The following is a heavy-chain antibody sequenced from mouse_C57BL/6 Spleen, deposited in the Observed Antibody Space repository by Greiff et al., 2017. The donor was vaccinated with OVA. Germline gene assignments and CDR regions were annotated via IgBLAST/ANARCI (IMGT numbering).Heavy chain of an antibody. CDR1: GFTFSDYY. J-gene: IGHJ4*01. CDR2: INYDGSST. CDR3: ARDNYEDAMDY. V-gene: IGHV5-16*01. D-gene: IGHD2-1*01. Sequence: EVKLVESEGGLVQPGSSMKLSCTASGFTFSDYYMAWVRQVPEKGLEWVANINYDGSSTYYLDSLKSRFIISRDNAKNILYLLMSSLKSEDTSTYDCARDNYEDAMDYWGQGTSVTVSS.